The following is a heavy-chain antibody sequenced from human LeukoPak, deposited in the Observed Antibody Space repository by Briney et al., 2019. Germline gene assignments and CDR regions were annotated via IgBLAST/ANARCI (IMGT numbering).Heavy chain of an antibody. D-gene: IGHD6-13*01. Sequence: GKSLRISCKASGYSFTSYWISWVRQMPGKRLEWMGRIDPSDSYTKYSPSFQGHVTISADKSISTAYLQWSSLKASDTAMYYCARGRIAAAGIHYWGQGTLVTVSS. CDR2: IDPSDSYT. CDR3: ARGRIAAAGIHY. CDR1: GYSFTSYW. V-gene: IGHV5-10-1*01. J-gene: IGHJ4*02.